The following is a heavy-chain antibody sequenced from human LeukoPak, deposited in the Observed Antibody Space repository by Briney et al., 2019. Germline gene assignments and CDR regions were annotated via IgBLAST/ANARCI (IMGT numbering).Heavy chain of an antibody. CDR3: ATIEDGLTGMKIGY. CDR1: GFTFSNAW. J-gene: IGHJ4*02. Sequence: GGSLRLSCEASGFTFSNAWLTWVRQAPGKGLEWVGRIKSKTDGGTTDYAAPVKGRFTISRDDSKNTLYLQVNRLKAEDTAVYYCATIEDGLTGMKIGYWGQGTLVTVSS. D-gene: IGHD3-9*01. V-gene: IGHV3-15*01. CDR2: IKSKTDGGTT.